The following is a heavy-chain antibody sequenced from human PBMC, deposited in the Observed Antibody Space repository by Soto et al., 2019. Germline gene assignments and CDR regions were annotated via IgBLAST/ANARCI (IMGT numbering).Heavy chain of an antibody. CDR3: AKDRGYTYVGLWYFDL. V-gene: IGHV3-23*01. CDR1: GFTFSSFA. CDR2: IASNGLNI. D-gene: IGHD5-18*01. J-gene: IGHJ2*01. Sequence: GGSLRLSCAASGFTFSSFAMGWVRQAPGKGLEWVSAIASNGLNIHYADFVKGRFTISRDTSNNTVSLQMNSLRAEDTAIYYCAKDRGYTYVGLWYFDLWGRGNLVTVSS.